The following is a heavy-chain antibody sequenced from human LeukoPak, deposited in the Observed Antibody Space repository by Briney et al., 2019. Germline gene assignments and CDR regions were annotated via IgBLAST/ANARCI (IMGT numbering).Heavy chain of an antibody. J-gene: IGHJ4*02. V-gene: IGHV5-51*01. Sequence: GESLKISCKGSGYTFTNYWVGWVRQMPGKGLEWMGTIYPNNSDSRYNPSFRGQVTISVDRSITTAYLLWKSLKASDTAIYYCALSNEAFDSAGYFVYWGQGTLVTVSS. CDR3: ALSNEAFDSAGYFVY. CDR1: GYTFTNYW. D-gene: IGHD3-22*01. CDR2: IYPNNSDS.